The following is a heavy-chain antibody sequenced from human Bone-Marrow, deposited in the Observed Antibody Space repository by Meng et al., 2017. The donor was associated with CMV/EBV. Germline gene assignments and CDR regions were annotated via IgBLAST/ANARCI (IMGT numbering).Heavy chain of an antibody. CDR1: GYTFTSYY. CDR2: INPSGGST. J-gene: IGHJ6*02. Sequence: ASVKVSCKASGYTFTSYYMHWVRQAPGQGLEWMGIINPSGGSTSYAQKFQGRVTMTRDTSTSTVYMELSSLRSEDTAVDYCARVRVVVVPAAIDGMDVWGQGTTVTVSS. V-gene: IGHV1-46*01. CDR3: ARVRVVVVPAAIDGMDV. D-gene: IGHD2-2*02.